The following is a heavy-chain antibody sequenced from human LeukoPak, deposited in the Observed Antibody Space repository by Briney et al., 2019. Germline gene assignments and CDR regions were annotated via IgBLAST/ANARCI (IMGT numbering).Heavy chain of an antibody. CDR3: ARARNYYDSSGNDAFDI. J-gene: IGHJ3*02. CDR2: IGTAGDT. Sequence: GGSLRLSCAASGFTFSSYAMSWVRQATGKGLEWVSAIGTAGDTYYPGSVKGRFTIFRENAKNSLYLQMNSLRAGDTAVYYCARARNYYDSSGNDAFDIWGQGTMVTVSS. V-gene: IGHV3-13*01. CDR1: GFTFSSYA. D-gene: IGHD3-22*01.